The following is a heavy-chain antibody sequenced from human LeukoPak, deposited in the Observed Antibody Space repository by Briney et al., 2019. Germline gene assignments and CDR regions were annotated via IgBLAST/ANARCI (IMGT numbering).Heavy chain of an antibody. CDR2: INPSGGST. Sequence: ASVKVSCKASGYTFTSYYMHWVRQAPGQGLEWMGIINPSGGSTSYAQKFQGRVTMTRDTSISTAYMELSRLRFDDTAVYYCARDTPRPVPRGFEYWGQGTLVTVSS. J-gene: IGHJ4*02. CDR1: GYTFTSYY. V-gene: IGHV1-46*01. CDR3: ARDTPRPVPRGFEY.